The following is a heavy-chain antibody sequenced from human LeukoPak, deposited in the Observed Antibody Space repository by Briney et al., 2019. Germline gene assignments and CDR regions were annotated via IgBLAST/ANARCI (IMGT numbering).Heavy chain of an antibody. Sequence: ASVKVSCKASGYTFTSYYMHWVRQAPGQGLEWMGIINPSGGSTSYAQKFQGRVTMTRDTSTSTVYMELSSLRSEDTAVYYCARRAVYDYVWGSYRSYYYYMDVWGKGTTVTVSS. V-gene: IGHV1-46*01. CDR1: GYTFTSYY. D-gene: IGHD3-16*02. CDR2: INPSGGST. CDR3: ARRAVYDYVWGSYRSYYYYMDV. J-gene: IGHJ6*03.